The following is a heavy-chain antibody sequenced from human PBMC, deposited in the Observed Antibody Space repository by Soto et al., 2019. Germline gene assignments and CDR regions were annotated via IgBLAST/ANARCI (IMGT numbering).Heavy chain of an antibody. J-gene: IGHJ5*02. V-gene: IGHV3-23*01. CDR3: AKGYCSSTSCHTRAGYNWFDP. CDR1: GFTFSSYA. CDR2: ISGSGGST. D-gene: IGHD2-2*01. Sequence: GGSLRLSCAASGFTFSSYAMSWVRQAPGKGLEWVSAISGSGGSTYYADTVKGRFTISRDNSKNTLYLQMNSLRAEDTAVYYCAKGYCSSTSCHTRAGYNWFDPWGQGTLVTVSS.